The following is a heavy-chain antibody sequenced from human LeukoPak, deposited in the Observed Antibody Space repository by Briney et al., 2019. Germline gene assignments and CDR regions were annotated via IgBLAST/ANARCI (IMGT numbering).Heavy chain of an antibody. D-gene: IGHD4-11*01. V-gene: IGHV4-59*01. CDR3: ARGGTIHYSNHPGGWFDP. Sequence: PSETLSLTCTVSGGSISSYYWSWIRQPPGRGLEWIGYIYYSGNTNYNPSLKSRVTMSVATSKNQFSLKLSSVTAADTAVYYCARGGTIHYSNHPGGWFDPWGQGTLVTVSS. J-gene: IGHJ5*02. CDR1: GGSISSYY. CDR2: IYYSGNT.